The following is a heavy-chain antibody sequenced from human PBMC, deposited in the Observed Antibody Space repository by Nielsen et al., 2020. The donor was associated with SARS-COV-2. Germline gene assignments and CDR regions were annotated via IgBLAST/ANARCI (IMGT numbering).Heavy chain of an antibody. CDR1: GFTFSTYG. D-gene: IGHD2-15*01. Sequence: GGSLRLSCAASGFTFSTYGMHWVRQAPGKGLEWVAAISYDGSNKYYVDSVKGRFTTSRDNFKNTLYLQMSSLREEDTAVYYCAKDWTAIVVVPSGGVDYWGQGTLVTVSS. CDR2: ISYDGSNK. CDR3: AKDWTAIVVVPSGGVDY. J-gene: IGHJ4*02. V-gene: IGHV3-30*18.